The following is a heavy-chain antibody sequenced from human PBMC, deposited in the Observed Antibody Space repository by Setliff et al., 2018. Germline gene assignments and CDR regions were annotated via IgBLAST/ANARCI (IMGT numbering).Heavy chain of an antibody. V-gene: IGHV4-34*01. CDR1: GESFSGYF. J-gene: IGHJ4*02. D-gene: IGHD5-12*01. Sequence: SETLSLTCAVYGESFSGYFWSWIRQTPEKGLEWIGGISHSGNTNYNPSFKSRVTISVDTSKNQFSLKLSSVTAADTAVYYCARSEGRRDGYNWWGQGTLVTVSS. CDR2: ISHSGNT. CDR3: ARSEGRRDGYNW.